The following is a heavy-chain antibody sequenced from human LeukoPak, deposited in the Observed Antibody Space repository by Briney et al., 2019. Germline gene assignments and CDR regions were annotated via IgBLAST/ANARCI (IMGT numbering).Heavy chain of an antibody. CDR1: GFTFSSYG. CDR3: AILTVPLDAFDI. J-gene: IGHJ3*02. CDR2: IRYDGSNK. V-gene: IGHV3-30*02. D-gene: IGHD2-2*01. Sequence: PGGSLRLSCAASGFTFSSYGMHWVRQAPVKGLEWVAFIRYDGSNKYYADSVKGRFTISRDNSKHTLYLQMNSLRTEDTAVYYCAILTVPLDAFDIWGQGTMVTVSS.